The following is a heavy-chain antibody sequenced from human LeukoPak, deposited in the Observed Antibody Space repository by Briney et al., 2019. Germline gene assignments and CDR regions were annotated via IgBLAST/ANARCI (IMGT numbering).Heavy chain of an antibody. D-gene: IGHD6-19*01. CDR2: INPNSGGT. CDR1: GYTFTGYY. J-gene: IGHJ4*02. Sequence: ASVKVSCKASGYTFTGYYMHWVRQAPGQGLEWMGRINPNSGGTNYAQKFQGRVTMTRDTSTSTVYMELSSLRSEDTAVYYCARDDSGWYGLSVDYWGQGTLVTVSS. CDR3: ARDDSGWYGLSVDY. V-gene: IGHV1-2*06.